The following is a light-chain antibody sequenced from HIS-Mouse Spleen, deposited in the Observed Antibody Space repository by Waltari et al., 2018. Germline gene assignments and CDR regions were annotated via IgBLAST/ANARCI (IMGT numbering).Light chain of an antibody. CDR2: WAS. CDR1: QSVLXSSNNKNY. V-gene: IGKV4-1*01. Sequence: DIVMTQXPXPXXXSLXXXATINXXSSQSVLXSSNNKNYLAXYQQKPGQPPKXXIYWASXXXXXVPDXXSGSGSGTDXTLTISSLQAEDVAVYXXQQYYSTPQTFGQGTKVEIK. J-gene: IGKJ1*01. CDR3: QQYYSTPQT.